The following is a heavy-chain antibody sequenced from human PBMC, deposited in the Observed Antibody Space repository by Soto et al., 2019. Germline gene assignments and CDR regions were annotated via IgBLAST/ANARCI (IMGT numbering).Heavy chain of an antibody. Sequence: SLRLSCAASGFPFDDYAMHWVRQAPGKGLEWVSFISWDGDITYYADSVKGRFTISRDNSQNSLYLQMNSLRGEDTAFYYCAKGGGYTYGLFDYWGQGTQVTVSS. J-gene: IGHJ4*02. V-gene: IGHV3-43D*04. CDR3: AKGGGYTYGLFDY. D-gene: IGHD5-18*01. CDR2: ISWDGDIT. CDR1: GFPFDDYA.